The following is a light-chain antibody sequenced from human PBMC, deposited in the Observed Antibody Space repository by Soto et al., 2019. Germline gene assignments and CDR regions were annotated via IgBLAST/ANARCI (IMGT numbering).Light chain of an antibody. CDR3: AAWDDSLNGRV. Sequence: QPVLTQPPSASGTPGQRVTISCSGSSSNIGSNTVNWYQQLPGTAPKLLIYSNNQRPSGVPDRFSGSKSGTSASLAISGLQSEDEADYYRAAWDDSLNGRVFGGGTKLTVL. V-gene: IGLV1-44*01. J-gene: IGLJ3*02. CDR1: SSNIGSNT. CDR2: SNN.